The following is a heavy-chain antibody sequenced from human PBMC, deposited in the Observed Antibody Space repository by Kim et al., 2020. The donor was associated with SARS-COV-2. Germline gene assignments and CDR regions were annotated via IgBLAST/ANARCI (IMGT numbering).Heavy chain of an antibody. CDR3: ARGPALAATYYYYYYGMDV. CDR1: GGSFSGYY. V-gene: IGHV4-34*01. J-gene: IGHJ6*02. CDR2: INHSGST. D-gene: IGHD2-15*01. Sequence: SETLSLTCAVYGGSFSGYYWSWIRQPPGKGLEWIGEINHSGSTNYNPSLKSRVTISVDTSKNQFSLKLSSVTAADTAVYYCARGPALAATYYYYYYGMDVWGQGTTVTVSS.